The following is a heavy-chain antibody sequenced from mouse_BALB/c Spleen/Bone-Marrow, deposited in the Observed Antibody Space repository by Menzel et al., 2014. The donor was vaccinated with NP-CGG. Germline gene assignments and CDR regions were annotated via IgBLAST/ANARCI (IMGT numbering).Heavy chain of an antibody. J-gene: IGHJ1*01. CDR1: GYSFTGYF. CDR2: INPYNGDT. V-gene: IGHV1-20*02. CDR3: ARKGGDYYGSSPYFDV. Sequence: EVQLQQSGPELVKPGASVKISCKASGYSFTGYFMNWVMQSHGKSLEWIGRINPYNGDTFYNQKFKGKATLTVDKSSSTAHMELRSLESEDSAVYYCARKGGDYYGSSPYFDVWGAGTTVNVSS. D-gene: IGHD1-1*01.